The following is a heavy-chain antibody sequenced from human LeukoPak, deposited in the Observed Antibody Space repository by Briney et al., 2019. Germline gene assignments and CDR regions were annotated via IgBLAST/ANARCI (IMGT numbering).Heavy chain of an antibody. V-gene: IGHV3-33*01. J-gene: IGHJ4*02. CDR1: GFTFSSYG. Sequence: GGSLRLSCAASGFTFSSYGMHWVRQAPGKGLEWVAVIWYDGSNKYYADSVKGRFTISRDNSKDTLYLQMNSLRAEDTAVYSCARDEDCSGGSCYSGGLVYWGQGTLVTVSS. CDR3: ARDEDCSGGSCYSGGLVY. CDR2: IWYDGSNK. D-gene: IGHD2-15*01.